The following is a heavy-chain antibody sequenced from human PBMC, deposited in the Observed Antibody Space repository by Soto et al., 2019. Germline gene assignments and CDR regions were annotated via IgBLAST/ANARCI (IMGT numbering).Heavy chain of an antibody. CDR1: GDSVSSKSAG. Sequence: PSQTLSLTCAISGDSVSSKSAGWNLIRQSPSRGLEWLGRTYYRSKWYSEYAVSVKGRITINPDTSKNQFSLQLNSVTPEDTALYYCARAGQWLFDYWGQGTLVTVSS. D-gene: IGHD6-19*01. J-gene: IGHJ4*02. V-gene: IGHV6-1*01. CDR2: TYYRSKWYS. CDR3: ARAGQWLFDY.